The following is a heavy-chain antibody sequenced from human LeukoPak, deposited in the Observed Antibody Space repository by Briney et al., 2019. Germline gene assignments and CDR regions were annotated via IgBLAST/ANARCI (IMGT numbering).Heavy chain of an antibody. CDR3: AKALEVTAIFDY. V-gene: IGHV3-23*01. CDR1: GFTFSGFA. J-gene: IGHJ4*02. D-gene: IGHD2-21*02. CDR2: ISGSGGST. Sequence: GGSLRLSCAASGFTFSGFAMTWVRQAPGKGLEWVSAISGSGGSTYYADSVKGRFTISRDNSKNTLYLQMNSLRAEDTAVYYCAKALEVTAIFDYWGQGTLVTVSS.